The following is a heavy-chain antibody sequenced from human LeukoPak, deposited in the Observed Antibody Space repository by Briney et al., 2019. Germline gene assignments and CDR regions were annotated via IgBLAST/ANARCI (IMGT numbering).Heavy chain of an antibody. CDR1: GGSISSGSYY. J-gene: IGHJ4*02. V-gene: IGHV4-61*02. CDR2: IYTSGSA. Sequence: SETLSLTCTVSGGSISSGSYYWSWIRQPAGKGLEWIGRIYTSGSAIYNPSLKSRLTISVDTSKNQFSLKLSSVTAADTAVYYCARGRSGWSPLFDSWGQGILVTVSS. D-gene: IGHD6-19*01. CDR3: ARGRSGWSPLFDS.